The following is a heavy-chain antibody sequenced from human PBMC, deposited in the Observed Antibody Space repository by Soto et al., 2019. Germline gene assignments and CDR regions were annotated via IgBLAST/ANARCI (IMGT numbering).Heavy chain of an antibody. J-gene: IGHJ5*02. CDR1: GGTFSSYA. CDR2: IIPIFGTA. D-gene: IGHD2-15*01. V-gene: IGHV1-69*01. CDR3: AREDGCSGGSCYSDWFDP. Sequence: QVQLVQSGAEVKKPGSSVKVSCKASGGTFSSYAISWVRQAPGQGLEWMGGIIPIFGTANYAQKFQGRVTITADESTSTAYMELSSLRSEDTAVYYCAREDGCSGGSCYSDWFDPWGQGTLVTVSS.